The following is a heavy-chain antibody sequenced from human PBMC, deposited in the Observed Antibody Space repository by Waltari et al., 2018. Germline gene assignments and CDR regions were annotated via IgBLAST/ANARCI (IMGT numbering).Heavy chain of an antibody. J-gene: IGHJ6*03. V-gene: IGHV3-23*04. CDR3: TKGATVTSATKYYYMDV. CDR1: GFSFDPCA. D-gene: IGHD4-17*01. Sequence: EVQLVESGGGFLQPGGSLRLSCTASGFSFDPCAMRWVRQAPGKGLEWVSAISGSGGSTYYEDSVKGRFTISRDNSKNTLYLQMNNLSAEDTALYYCTKGATVTSATKYYYMDVWGKGTTVTVSS. CDR2: ISGSGGST.